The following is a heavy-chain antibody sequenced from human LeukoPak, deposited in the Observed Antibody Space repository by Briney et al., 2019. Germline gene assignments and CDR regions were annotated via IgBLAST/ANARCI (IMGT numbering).Heavy chain of an antibody. V-gene: IGHV3-23*01. CDR3: TRDEPGSSWFN. CDR1: GFTVRDYH. Sequence: PGGSLRLSFAASGFTVRDYHMSWIRQAPGKGLELVSAIVGSSTHHADSVKGRFTISRDNRKNTLNLQMNSLRAEDSAIYYCTRDEPGSSWFNWGQGTLVTVSS. J-gene: IGHJ4*02. D-gene: IGHD6-19*01. CDR2: IVGSST.